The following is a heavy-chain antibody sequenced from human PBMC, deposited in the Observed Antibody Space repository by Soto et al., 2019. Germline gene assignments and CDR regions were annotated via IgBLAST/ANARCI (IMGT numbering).Heavy chain of an antibody. V-gene: IGHV1-18*01. D-gene: IGHD2-15*01. CDR2: ISAYNGNT. CDR1: GYTFTSYL. J-gene: IGHJ5*02. Sequence: QVQLVQSGAEVKKPGASVKVSCKTSGYTFTSYLITWVRQAPGQGLEWMGWISAYNGNTKYAQEHQGRVTMTTDTSTSTAYMELRSLRSDDTAVYYCARQGIGGYSRSNWFDPWGQGTLVTVSS. CDR3: ARQGIGGYSRSNWFDP.